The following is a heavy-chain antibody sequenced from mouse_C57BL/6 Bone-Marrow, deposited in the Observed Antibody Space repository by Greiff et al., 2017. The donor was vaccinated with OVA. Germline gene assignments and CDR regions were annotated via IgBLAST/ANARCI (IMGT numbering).Heavy chain of an antibody. Sequence: EVQGVESGGGLVQPKGSLKLSCAASGFTFNTYAMHWVRQAPGKGLEWVARIRSKSSNYATYYADSVKDRFTISRADSQSMLYLQMNKLNTEDTAMYYCVRGWLPLPYWGQGTLVTVSA. CDR2: IRSKSSNYAT. V-gene: IGHV10-3*01. CDR3: VRGWLPLPY. J-gene: IGHJ3*01. CDR1: GFTFNTYA. D-gene: IGHD2-3*01.